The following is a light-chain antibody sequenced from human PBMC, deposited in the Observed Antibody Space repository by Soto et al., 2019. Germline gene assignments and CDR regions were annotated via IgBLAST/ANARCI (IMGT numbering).Light chain of an antibody. V-gene: IGLV1-44*01. J-gene: IGLJ1*01. Sequence: QSVLPQPPSASGTPGQRVTIPCSGSSSNIGTYSVSWYQHFPGTAPRLLIYSDNQRPSGVPDRFSASKSGASASLAISGLQSEDEADFYCAAWEDSRNGCVFGTGTKLTVL. CDR1: SSNIGTYS. CDR2: SDN. CDR3: AAWEDSRNGCV.